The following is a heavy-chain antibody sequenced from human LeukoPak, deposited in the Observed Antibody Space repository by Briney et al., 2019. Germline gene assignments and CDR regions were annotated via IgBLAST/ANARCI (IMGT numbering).Heavy chain of an antibody. V-gene: IGHV3-23*01. D-gene: IGHD3-10*01. CDR1: GLTFSSYA. Sequence: PGGSLRLSCAASGLTFSSYAMIWVRQAPGKGLEWVSLISDSGTSTYYPDSVKGRFTISRDNSKNTVYLQMNSLRAKDTAVYYCAKGVSGYGSGRPFDYWGQGTLVTVSS. CDR2: ISDSGTST. J-gene: IGHJ4*02. CDR3: AKGVSGYGSGRPFDY.